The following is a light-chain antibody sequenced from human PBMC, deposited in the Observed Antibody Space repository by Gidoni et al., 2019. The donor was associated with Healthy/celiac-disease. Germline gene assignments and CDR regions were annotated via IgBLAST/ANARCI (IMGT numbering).Light chain of an antibody. CDR2: AAS. CDR1: QSISSY. V-gene: IGKV1-39*01. Sequence: QLTQSPSSLSASVGDRVTITCRASQSISSYLNWYQQKPGKAPKLLIYAASSLQSGVPSRFSGSGSGTDFTLTISSLQPEDFATYYCQQSYSTPPTFGQGTKLEIK. J-gene: IGKJ2*01. CDR3: QQSYSTPPT.